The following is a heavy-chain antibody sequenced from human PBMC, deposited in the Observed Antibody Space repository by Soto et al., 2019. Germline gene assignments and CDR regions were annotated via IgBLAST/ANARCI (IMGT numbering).Heavy chain of an antibody. CDR2: ISAYNGNT. CDR1: GYTFSSYG. Sequence: QVQLVQSGAEVKKPGASVKVSCKASGYTFSSYGISWVRQAPGQGLEWMGWISAYNGNTNYAQKLQGRVTMTTDTSTSTAYMELRSLRSDDTAVYYCASPYCGGDCSVLYYYYGMDVWGQGTTVTVSS. J-gene: IGHJ6*02. V-gene: IGHV1-18*01. CDR3: ASPYCGGDCSVLYYYYGMDV. D-gene: IGHD2-21*02.